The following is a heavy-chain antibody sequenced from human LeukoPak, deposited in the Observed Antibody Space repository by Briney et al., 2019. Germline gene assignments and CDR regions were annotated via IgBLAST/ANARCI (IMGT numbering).Heavy chain of an antibody. V-gene: IGHV3-23*01. CDR2: ISGSGGST. CDR3: ARGPIYCSPVDCPFDY. J-gene: IGHJ4*02. CDR1: VFTFSSYA. D-gene: IGHD2-15*01. Sequence: SGGSLRLSCAASVFTFSSYAMSWVRQAPGKGLEWVSAISGSGGSTYYADSVKGRFTISRDNAKNSLYLQMNGLRAEDTAVYYCARGPIYCSPVDCPFDYWGQGTLVTVSS.